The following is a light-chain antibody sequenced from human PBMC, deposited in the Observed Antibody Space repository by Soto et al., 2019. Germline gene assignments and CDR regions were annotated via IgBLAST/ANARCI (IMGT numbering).Light chain of an antibody. CDR1: QSISRN. CDR2: AAS. CDR3: QQSYTTASIT. Sequence: DIQMTQSPSSLSASVGDRVTITCRASQSISRNLNWYQHKPGKAPKLLIYAASSLQNGVPSRFSGGGSGTEFTLSISRLQPEDFGTYYWQQSYTTASITFGQVTRLEIK. V-gene: IGKV1-39*01. J-gene: IGKJ5*01.